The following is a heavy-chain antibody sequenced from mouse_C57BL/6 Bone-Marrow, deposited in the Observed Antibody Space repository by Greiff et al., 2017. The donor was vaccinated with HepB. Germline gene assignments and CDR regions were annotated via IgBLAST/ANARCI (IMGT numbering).Heavy chain of an antibody. D-gene: IGHD2-5*01. J-gene: IGHJ4*01. V-gene: IGHV14-2*01. CDR2: IDPEDGET. CDR1: GYTFTSYY. Sequence: VQLQQPGTELVKPGASVKLSCKASGYTFTSYYMHWVKQRTEQGLEWIGRIDPEDGETKYAPKFQGKATITADTSSNTAYLQLSSLTSEDTAVYYCASYYSNRGAMDYWGQGTSVTVAS. CDR3: ASYYSNRGAMDY.